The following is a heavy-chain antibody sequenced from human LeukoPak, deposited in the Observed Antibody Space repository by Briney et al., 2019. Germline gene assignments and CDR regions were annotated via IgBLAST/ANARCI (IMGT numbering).Heavy chain of an antibody. J-gene: IGHJ3*02. D-gene: IGHD7-27*01. Sequence: GGSLRLSCAASGFTFSTYAMHWVRQAPGKGLEYVSGISSNGGTTYYADSVKGRFTISRDNSKNTLYLQMSSLRAEDTAVYYCVKDHDWGAFHIWGQGTMVTVSS. CDR1: GFTFSTYA. CDR3: VKDHDWGAFHI. CDR2: ISSNGGTT. V-gene: IGHV3-64D*06.